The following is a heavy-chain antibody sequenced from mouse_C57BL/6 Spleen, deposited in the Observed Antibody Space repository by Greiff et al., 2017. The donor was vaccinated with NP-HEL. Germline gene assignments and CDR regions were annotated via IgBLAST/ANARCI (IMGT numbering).Heavy chain of an antibody. CDR2: IYPSDSET. D-gene: IGHD1-1*02. V-gene: IGHV1-61*01. CDR3: ARNLRWVDY. CDR1: GYTFTSYW. Sequence: QVQLKQPGAELVRPGSSVKLSCKASGYTFTSYWMDWVKQRPGQGLEWIGNIYPSDSETHYNQKFKDKATLTVDKSSSTAYMQLSSLTSEDSAVYYCARNLRWVDYWGQGTTLTVSS. J-gene: IGHJ2*01.